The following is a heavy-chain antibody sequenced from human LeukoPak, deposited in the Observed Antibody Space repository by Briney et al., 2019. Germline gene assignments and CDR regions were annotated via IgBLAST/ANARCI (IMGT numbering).Heavy chain of an antibody. J-gene: IGHJ5*02. CDR1: GGFISSSSYY. CDR2: IYYSGST. CDR3: ARPGGVVAPFDP. Sequence: SETLSLTCTVSGGFISSSSYYWGWIRQPPGKGLEWIGSIYYSGSTYYNPSLKSRVTISVDTSKNQFSLKLSSVTAADTAVYYCARPGGVVAPFDPWGQGTLVTVSS. V-gene: IGHV4-39*01. D-gene: IGHD5-12*01.